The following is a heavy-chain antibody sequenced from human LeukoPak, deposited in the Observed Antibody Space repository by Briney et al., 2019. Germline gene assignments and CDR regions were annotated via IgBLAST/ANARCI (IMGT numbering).Heavy chain of an antibody. J-gene: IGHJ4*02. CDR3: AKDQAGIFDY. D-gene: IGHD6-19*01. Sequence: GGSLRLSCAASGFTVSSNYMSWVRQAPGKGLEWVSGISWNSGSIGYADSVKGRFTISRDNAKNSLYLQMNSLRAEDTALYYCAKDQAGIFDYWGQGTLVTVSS. V-gene: IGHV3-9*01. CDR1: GFTVSSNY. CDR2: ISWNSGSI.